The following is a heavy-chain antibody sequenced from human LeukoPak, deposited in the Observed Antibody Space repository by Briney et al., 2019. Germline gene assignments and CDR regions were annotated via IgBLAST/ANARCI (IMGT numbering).Heavy chain of an antibody. CDR1: GFRTIDYV. CDR3: STDFDSAFNI. Sequence: GGSLRLSCAASGFRTIDYVMNWVSQAPGKGLEWVSYIDTSSSRIHYADSVKGRFTISRDDAKNSLYLQMNSLRDEDTAVYYCSTDFDSAFNIWGQGTMVTVSS. J-gene: IGHJ3*02. V-gene: IGHV3-48*02. CDR2: IDTSSSRI.